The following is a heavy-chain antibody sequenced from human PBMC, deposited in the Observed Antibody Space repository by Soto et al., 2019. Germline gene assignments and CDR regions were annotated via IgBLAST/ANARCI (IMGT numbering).Heavy chain of an antibody. CDR1: GYTLTELA. CDR2: FDLEDGET. V-gene: IGHV1-24*01. D-gene: IGHD3-10*01. J-gene: IGHJ6*02. CDR3: ATGTQLLWFGESKYKFYGMDV. Sequence: QVQLVQSGAEVKKPGASVKVSCKVSGYTLTELAMHWVRQAPGQGLEWMGGFDLEDGETTYAQKFQGRVTMTEDTSTDTAYMELRSLSSEDTAVYYCATGTQLLWFGESKYKFYGMDVWGQGTTVTVSS.